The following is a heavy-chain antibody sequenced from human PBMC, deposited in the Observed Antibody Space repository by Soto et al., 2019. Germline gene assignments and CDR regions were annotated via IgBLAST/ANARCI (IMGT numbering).Heavy chain of an antibody. CDR3: AARYSSSWYTSHYYYYGMDV. J-gene: IGHJ6*02. V-gene: IGHV1-3*01. D-gene: IGHD6-13*01. CDR2: INAGNGNT. Sequence: ASVKVSCKASGYTFTSYAMHWVRQAPGQRLEWMGWINAGNGNTKYSQKFQGRVTITRDTSASTAYMELSSLRSEDTAVYYCAARYSSSWYTSHYYYYGMDVWGQGTTVTVSS. CDR1: GYTFTSYA.